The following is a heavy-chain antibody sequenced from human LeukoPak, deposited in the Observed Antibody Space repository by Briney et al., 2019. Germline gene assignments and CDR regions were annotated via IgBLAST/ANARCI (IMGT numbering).Heavy chain of an antibody. Sequence: GASVKVSCKASGYTFTNYAISWVRQAPGQGLEWMGWISGYNGATKYAQKFQGRVTMTTDTSTSTAYMELRSLRSDDTAVYYCARTQYYYDSSGYYSYWGQGTLVTVSS. D-gene: IGHD3-22*01. V-gene: IGHV1-18*01. CDR2: ISGYNGAT. CDR1: GYTFTNYA. J-gene: IGHJ4*02. CDR3: ARTQYYYDSSGYYSY.